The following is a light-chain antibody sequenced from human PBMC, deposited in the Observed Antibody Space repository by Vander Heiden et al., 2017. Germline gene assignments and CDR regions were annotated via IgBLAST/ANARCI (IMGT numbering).Light chain of an antibody. CDR1: SGSIASNY. J-gene: IGLJ3*02. V-gene: IGLV6-57*01. CDR2: EDK. CDR3: QSDDSSSLWV. Sequence: NFLLTQPHSVSESPGKTVTISCTRSSGSIASNYVQWYQQRPGSSPTTLIYEDKRRPSGVPDRFSGSIDSSSNSASLTISGRKTEDEADYYCQSDDSSSLWVFGGGTKLTVL.